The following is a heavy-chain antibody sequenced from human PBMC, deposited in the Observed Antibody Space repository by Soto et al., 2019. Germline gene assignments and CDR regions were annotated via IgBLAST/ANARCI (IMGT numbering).Heavy chain of an antibody. J-gene: IGHJ4*02. V-gene: IGHV3-23*01. CDR1: GFTFGSCG. D-gene: IGHD1-1*01. Sequence: GGSLRLSCVASGFTFGSCGMNWVRQAPGKGLEWVAGVSPHGSNTYYADSVRGRFIISRDDSRNTVSLDMNSLRGDDSAVYYCATEGAKTTWNFDYWGQGTVVTVSS. CDR3: ATEGAKTTWNFDY. CDR2: VSPHGSNT.